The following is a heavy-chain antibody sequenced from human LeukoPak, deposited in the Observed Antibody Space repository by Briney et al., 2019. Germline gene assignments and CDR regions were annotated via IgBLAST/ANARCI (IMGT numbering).Heavy chain of an antibody. Sequence: GGSLRLSCAASGFTFSSYAISWARQAPGKGLEWVSSLSASADRAYYADSVRGRFTISRDNSQNTLYLQMNSLRAEDSALYYCAKSSGSSPKWFDSWGQGTLVTVSS. J-gene: IGHJ5*01. V-gene: IGHV3-23*01. CDR3: AKSSGSSPKWFDS. CDR1: GFTFSSYA. CDR2: LSASADRA. D-gene: IGHD6-6*01.